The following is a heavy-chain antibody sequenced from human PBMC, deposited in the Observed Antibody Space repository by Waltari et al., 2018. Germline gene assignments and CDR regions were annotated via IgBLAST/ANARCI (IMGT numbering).Heavy chain of an antibody. CDR1: GYSISSGYY. CDR3: ARHIKTARTTVTTLYYYYYGMDV. J-gene: IGHJ6*02. V-gene: IGHV4-38-2*02. CDR2: IYHSGST. D-gene: IGHD4-17*01. Sequence: VQLQESGPGLVKPSETLSLTCTVSGYSISSGYYWAWIRQPPGMGLEWIGSIYHSGSTAYNPSLESRVTILVDTSKNQFSLRLTSVTAADRAVYYCARHIKTARTTVTTLYYYYYGMDVWGQGTTVTVS.